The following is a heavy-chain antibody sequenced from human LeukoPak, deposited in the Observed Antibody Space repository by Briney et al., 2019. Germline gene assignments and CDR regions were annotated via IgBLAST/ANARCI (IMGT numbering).Heavy chain of an antibody. CDR2: ISSSGSYI. D-gene: IGHD1-14*01. J-gene: IGHJ6*03. V-gene: IGHV3-21*01. Sequence: PGGSLRLSCAASGFTFSSYEMNWVRQAPGKGLEWVSSISSSGSYIYYADSVRGRFTISRDNAKNSLYLQMNSLRAEDTAVYYCARVGPWVNPDYYYHYMDVWGKGTTVTVSS. CDR1: GFTFSSYE. CDR3: ARVGPWVNPDYYYHYMDV.